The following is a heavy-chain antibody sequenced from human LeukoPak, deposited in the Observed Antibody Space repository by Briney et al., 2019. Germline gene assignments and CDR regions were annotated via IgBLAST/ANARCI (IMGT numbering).Heavy chain of an antibody. V-gene: IGHV4-34*01. CDR3: ARGSPLRGRFDP. D-gene: IGHD5-24*01. CDR2: INHSGST. Sequence: PSETLSLTCAVYGGSFSGYYWSWIRQPPGKGLEWIGEINHSGSTNYNPSLKSRVTISVDTSKNQFSLKLSSVTAADTAVYYCARGSPLRGRFDPWGQGTLVTVSS. CDR1: GGSFSGYY. J-gene: IGHJ5*02.